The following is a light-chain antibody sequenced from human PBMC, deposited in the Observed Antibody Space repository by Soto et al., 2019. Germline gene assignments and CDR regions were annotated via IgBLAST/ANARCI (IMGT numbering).Light chain of an antibody. CDR2: DAS. CDR3: QQSYSTPPWT. J-gene: IGKJ1*01. V-gene: IGKV1-5*01. Sequence: DIQMTQSPSTLSATAGDRVTITCRASQSISAWLAWYQQKPGKAPKLLIYDASNLESGVPSRFSGSGSGTEFTLTISNLQPDDFATYYCQQSYSTPPWTFGQGTKVDIK. CDR1: QSISAW.